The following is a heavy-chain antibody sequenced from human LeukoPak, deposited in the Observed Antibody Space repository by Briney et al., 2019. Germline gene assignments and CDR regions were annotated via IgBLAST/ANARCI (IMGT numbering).Heavy chain of an antibody. CDR3: ARDHQYSTGMDV. Sequence: GGSLRLSCAASGFTFSDYTMNWVCQAPGKGLEWVSSISTTSNYIHYADSVKGRFTISRDNAKNSLYLQMNSLRAEDTAVYYCARDHQYSTGMDVWGQGTTVTVSS. CDR2: ISTTSNYI. J-gene: IGHJ6*02. CDR1: GFTFSDYT. V-gene: IGHV3-21*01. D-gene: IGHD6-6*01.